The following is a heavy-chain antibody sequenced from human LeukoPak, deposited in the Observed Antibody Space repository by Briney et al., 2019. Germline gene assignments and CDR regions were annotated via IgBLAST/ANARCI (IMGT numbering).Heavy chain of an antibody. Sequence: SVKVSCKASGGTFSSYAISWVRQAPGQGLEWMGGIIPIFGTANYAQKFQGRVTITADESTSTAYMELSSLRSEDTAVYYCAREAHYDSSGYYPNWFDPWGQGTLVTVSS. V-gene: IGHV1-69*01. CDR2: IIPIFGTA. D-gene: IGHD3-22*01. CDR1: GGTFSSYA. CDR3: AREAHYDSSGYYPNWFDP. J-gene: IGHJ5*02.